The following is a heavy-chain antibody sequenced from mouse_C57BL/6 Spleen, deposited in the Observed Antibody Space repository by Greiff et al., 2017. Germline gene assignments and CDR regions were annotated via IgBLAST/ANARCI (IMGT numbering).Heavy chain of an antibody. D-gene: IGHD1-1*01. CDR2: IYPSDSET. V-gene: IGHV1-61*01. Sequence: VKLQQPGAELVRPGSSVKLSCKASGYTFTSYWMDWVKQRPGQGLEWIGNIYPSDSETHYNQKFKDKATLTVDKSSSAAYMQLSSLTSEDSAVYCCARITTVVHWYFDVWGTGTTVTVSS. CDR3: ARITTVVHWYFDV. J-gene: IGHJ1*03. CDR1: GYTFTSYW.